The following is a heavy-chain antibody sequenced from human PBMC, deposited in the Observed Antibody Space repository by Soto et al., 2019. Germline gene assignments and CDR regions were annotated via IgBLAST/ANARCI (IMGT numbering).Heavy chain of an antibody. CDR3: ARQRVIPGTPTNWFDP. Sequence: SETLSLTCTVSGGSISSSSYYWGWIRQPPGKGLEWIGSIYYSGSTYYNPSLKSRVTISIDTSKNQFSLKLSSVTAADTAFYYCARQRVIPGTPTNWFDPWGQGTLVTVSS. CDR2: IYYSGST. J-gene: IGHJ5*02. D-gene: IGHD2-15*01. CDR1: GGSISSSSYY. V-gene: IGHV4-39*01.